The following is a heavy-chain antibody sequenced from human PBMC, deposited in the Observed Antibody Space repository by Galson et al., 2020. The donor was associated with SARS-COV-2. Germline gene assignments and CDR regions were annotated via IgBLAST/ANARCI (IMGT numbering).Heavy chain of an antibody. V-gene: IGHV4-39*01. CDR2: IYYSGST. D-gene: IGHD3-22*01. J-gene: IGHJ4*02. CDR3: AIVYYYDSSGYYYGRGGRGGYYFDY. Sequence: ASETLSLTCTVSCGSISSSSYYWGWIRQPPGKGLEWIGSIYYSGSTYYNPSLKSRVTISVDTSKNQFSLKLSSVTAADTAVYYCAIVYYYDSSGYYYGRGGRGGYYFDYWGQGTLVTVSS. CDR1: CGSISSSSYY.